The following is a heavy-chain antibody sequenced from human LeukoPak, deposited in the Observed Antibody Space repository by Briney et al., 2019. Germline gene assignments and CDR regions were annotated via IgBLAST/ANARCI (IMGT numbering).Heavy chain of an antibody. J-gene: IGHJ5*02. CDR1: GGSLSGYY. D-gene: IGHD6-13*01. CDR2: INHSGGT. Sequence: SETLSLTCGVYGGSLSGYYWSWIRQSPGKGLEWIGEINHSGGTYYSPSLKSRVTISADTSKKQFSLKLRSVTAADTAVYYCARKGGGQLVNTRRWFDPWGQGTLATVSS. V-gene: IGHV4-34*01. CDR3: ARKGGGQLVNTRRWFDP.